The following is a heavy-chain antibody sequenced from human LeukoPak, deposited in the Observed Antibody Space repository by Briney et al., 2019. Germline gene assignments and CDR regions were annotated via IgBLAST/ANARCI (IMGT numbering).Heavy chain of an antibody. D-gene: IGHD4-17*01. J-gene: IGHJ4*02. CDR3: AKDDGDYGFDY. CDR2: ISDSGGRT. Sequence: GGSLRLSCAASGFAFSSQDMGWVRQAPGKGLEWVSAISDSGGRTYYADSVRGRFTISRDNSKNTLYLQMNSLRAEDTALYYCAKDDGDYGFDYWGQGTLVTVSS. V-gene: IGHV3-23*01. CDR1: GFAFSSQD.